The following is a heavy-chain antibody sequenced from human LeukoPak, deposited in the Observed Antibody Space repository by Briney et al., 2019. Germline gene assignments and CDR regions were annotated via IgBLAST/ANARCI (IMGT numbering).Heavy chain of an antibody. CDR2: ISSSGGST. Sequence: PGGSLRLSCAASGFTFSSYAMNWVRQAPGKRLEWVSGISSSGGSTHYADSVKDRFTIYRDNSKNTLYLQMNSLRAEDTAVYYCAKETVVVVAATPDAFDIWGQGTMVTVSS. CDR3: AKETVVVVAATPDAFDI. D-gene: IGHD2-15*01. V-gene: IGHV3-23*01. J-gene: IGHJ3*02. CDR1: GFTFSSYA.